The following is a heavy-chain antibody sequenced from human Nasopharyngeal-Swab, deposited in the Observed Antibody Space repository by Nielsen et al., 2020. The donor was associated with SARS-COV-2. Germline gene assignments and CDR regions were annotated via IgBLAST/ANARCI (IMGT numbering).Heavy chain of an antibody. J-gene: IGHJ6*02. V-gene: IGHV3-11*01. CDR3: ARDDYDFWSGKASYGMDV. D-gene: IGHD3-3*01. Sequence: GESLKISCAASGFTFSDYYMSWIRQAPGKGLEWVSYISSSGSTIYYADSVKGRFTISRDNAKNSLYLQMNSLRAEDTAVYYCARDDYDFWSGKASYGMDVWGQGNPGHRLL. CDR2: ISSSGSTI. CDR1: GFTFSDYY.